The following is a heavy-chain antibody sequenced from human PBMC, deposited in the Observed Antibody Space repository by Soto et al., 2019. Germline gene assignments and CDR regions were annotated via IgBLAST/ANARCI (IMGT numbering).Heavy chain of an antibody. CDR1: AGSITTSY. Sequence: SDTLSLTCTVSAGSITTSYWSWIRQPIGKALEWIGYISYRGITNYNASLKSRLNISINTSKSQIALELTSITTADTVDYDCASSGIEGREVSTWFNPWGRGALVTVS. CDR3: ASSGIEGREVSTWFNP. D-gene: IGHD3-10*01. J-gene: IGHJ5*02. CDR2: ISYRGIT. V-gene: IGHV4-59*01.